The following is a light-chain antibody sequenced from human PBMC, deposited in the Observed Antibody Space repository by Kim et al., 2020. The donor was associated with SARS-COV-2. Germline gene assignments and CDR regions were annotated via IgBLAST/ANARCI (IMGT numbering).Light chain of an antibody. V-gene: IGLV2-8*01. CDR1: RGHVGVYNY. CDR3: SSYAGRNNLV. J-gene: IGLJ2*01. Sequence: GRAVTVTRTETRGHVGVYNYVAWDQQHPGKAPNLMIYEVSKRHSGVPDRFTGSKSGNTASLTVSGLQAEDEADYYCSSYAGRNNLVFGGGTQLTVL. CDR2: EVS.